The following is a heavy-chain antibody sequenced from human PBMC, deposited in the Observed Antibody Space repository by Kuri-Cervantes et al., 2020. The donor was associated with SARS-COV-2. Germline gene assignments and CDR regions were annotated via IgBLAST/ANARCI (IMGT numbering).Heavy chain of an antibody. J-gene: IGHJ2*01. D-gene: IGHD2-8*01. CDR1: GYTFTGYY. Sequence: SVKVSCKASGYTFTGYYMHWVRQAPGQGLEWMGRIIPILGIANYAQKFQGRVTITADKSTSTVYMELSSLRSEDTAVYYCARWGMVYAVGHFDLWGRGTLVTVSS. CDR2: IIPILGIA. V-gene: IGHV1-69*02. CDR3: ARWGMVYAVGHFDL.